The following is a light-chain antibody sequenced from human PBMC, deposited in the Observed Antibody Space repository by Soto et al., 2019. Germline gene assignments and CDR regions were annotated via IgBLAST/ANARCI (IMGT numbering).Light chain of an antibody. Sequence: QSALTQPASVSGSPGQSITISCTGSNSDIGAYNYVSWYQQHPGKAPKLIIHGVTNRPSGVSHRFSGSKSDYTASLTISGLQAEDEGDYYCSSYTTAYFYVFGTGTKVP. V-gene: IGLV2-14*01. CDR2: GVT. CDR3: SSYTTAYFYV. J-gene: IGLJ1*01. CDR1: NSDIGAYNY.